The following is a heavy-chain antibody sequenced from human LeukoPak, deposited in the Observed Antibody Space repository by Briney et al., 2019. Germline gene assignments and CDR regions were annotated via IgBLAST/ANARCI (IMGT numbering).Heavy chain of an antibody. CDR1: GFTVSTNS. CDR3: AREREGGPPNLDY. V-gene: IGHV3-7*01. Sequence: GGSLRLSCTVSGFTVSTNSMSWVRQAPGKGLEWVANIKQDGSEKYYVDSVKGRFTISRDNAKNSLYLQMNSLRAEDTAVYYCAREREGGPPNLDYWGQGTLVTVSS. D-gene: IGHD3-16*01. J-gene: IGHJ4*02. CDR2: IKQDGSEK.